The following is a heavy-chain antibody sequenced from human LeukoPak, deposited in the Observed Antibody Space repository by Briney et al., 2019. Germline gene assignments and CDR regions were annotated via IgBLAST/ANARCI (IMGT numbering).Heavy chain of an antibody. Sequence: SETLSLTCAVYGGSFSGYYWSWIRQPPGKGLEWIGEINHSGSTNYNPPLKSRVTISVDTSKNQFSLMLSSVTAADTAVYYCARARFWRNWFDPWGQGTLVTVSS. CDR1: GGSFSGYY. CDR3: ARARFWRNWFDP. J-gene: IGHJ5*02. CDR2: INHSGST. D-gene: IGHD3-3*01. V-gene: IGHV4-34*01.